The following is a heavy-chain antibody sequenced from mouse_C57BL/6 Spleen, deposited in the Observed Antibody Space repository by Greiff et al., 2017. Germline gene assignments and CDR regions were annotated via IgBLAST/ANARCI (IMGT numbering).Heavy chain of an antibody. J-gene: IGHJ4*01. D-gene: IGHD3-1*01. CDR1: GFTFSDYG. CDR2: ISSGSSTI. CDR3: ARLRGPHAMDY. V-gene: IGHV5-17*01. Sequence: DVKLVESGGGLVKPGGSLKLSCAASGFTFSDYGMHWVRQAPEKGLEWVAYISSGSSTIYYADTVKGRFTISRDNAKNTLFLQMSSLRSEDTAMYYCARLRGPHAMDYWGQGTSVTVSS.